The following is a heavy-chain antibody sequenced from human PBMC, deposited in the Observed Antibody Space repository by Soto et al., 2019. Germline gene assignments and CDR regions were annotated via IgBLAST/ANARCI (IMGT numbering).Heavy chain of an antibody. CDR1: GYTFTRYC. J-gene: IGHJ5*02. D-gene: IGHD5-12*01. Sequence: ASVKVSCKASGYTFTRYCISWVRQAPGQGLERMGWISAYNGNTNYAQKLQGRVTMTTDTSTDTAYMELRSLKSDDTAVYYCARDPVSGAIGRFDPWGQGTLVTVSS. CDR3: ARDPVSGAIGRFDP. CDR2: ISAYNGNT. V-gene: IGHV1-18*04.